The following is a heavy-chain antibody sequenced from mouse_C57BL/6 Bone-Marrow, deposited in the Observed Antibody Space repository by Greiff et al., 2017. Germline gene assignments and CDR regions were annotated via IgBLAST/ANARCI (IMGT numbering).Heavy chain of an antibody. CDR2: IYPRSGNT. D-gene: IGHD2-2*01. Sequence: QVQLQQSGAELARPGASVKLSCKASGYTFTSYGISXVKQRTGQGLEWIGEIYPRSGNTYYNEKFKGKATLTADKSSSTAYMELRSLTSEDSAVYFCVYGYDDAMDYWGQGTSVTVSS. CDR3: VYGYDDAMDY. CDR1: GYTFTSYG. J-gene: IGHJ4*01. V-gene: IGHV1-81*01.